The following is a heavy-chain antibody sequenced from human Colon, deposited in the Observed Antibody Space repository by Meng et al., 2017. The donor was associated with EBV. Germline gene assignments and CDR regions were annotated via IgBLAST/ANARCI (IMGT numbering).Heavy chain of an antibody. CDR2: ISSSGSTI. CDR1: GFTFSYYY. J-gene: IGHJ5*02. Sequence: QVQRVESGGGLVKPGGSLGLSCAASGFTFSYYYMNWIRQAPGKGLEWLSYISSSGSTINYADSVKGRFTISRDNAKNSLYLQMNSLRAEDTAVYYCARDLGVAATGTSYFDPWGQGTLVTVSS. CDR3: ARDLGVAATGTSYFDP. V-gene: IGHV3-11*01. D-gene: IGHD6-13*01.